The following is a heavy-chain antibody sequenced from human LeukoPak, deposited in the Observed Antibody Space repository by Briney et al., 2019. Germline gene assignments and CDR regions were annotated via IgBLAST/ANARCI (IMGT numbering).Heavy chain of an antibody. V-gene: IGHV3-48*02. D-gene: IGHD3-9*01. CDR1: GFTFSTYN. Sequence: GGSLRLSRAASGFTFSTYNMNWVRQAPGKGLEWVSYISSSGSTKYYADSVKGRFTISRDNVKNSLFLQMNSLSDEDTVVYYCARDFLTGYFDYWGRGTLVTVSS. J-gene: IGHJ4*02. CDR2: ISSSGSTK. CDR3: ARDFLTGYFDY.